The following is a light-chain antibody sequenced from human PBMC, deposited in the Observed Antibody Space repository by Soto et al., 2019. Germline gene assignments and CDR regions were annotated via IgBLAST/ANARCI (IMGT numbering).Light chain of an antibody. CDR1: QSISNW. V-gene: IGKV1-5*03. J-gene: IGKJ1*01. CDR3: QQYNGYSPWT. CDR2: KAS. Sequence: DIQMTQSPSTLSASVGDRVTITCRASQSISNWLAWYQQKPGKAPKVLIYKASYLESGVPSRFSGSGSGTEFTLIINSLQPDDFATYYCQQYNGYSPWTFGEGTTVETK.